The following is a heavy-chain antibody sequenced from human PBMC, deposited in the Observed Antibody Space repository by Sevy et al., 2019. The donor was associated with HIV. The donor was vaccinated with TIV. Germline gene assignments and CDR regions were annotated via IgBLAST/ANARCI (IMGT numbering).Heavy chain of an antibody. J-gene: IGHJ4*02. Sequence: GSLRLSCEASGFTFSSYWMSWVRQAPGKGLEWVANIKEDGSVKYYVESVKGRFTISRDNAKNSVYLQMNSLSAEEAALYFCVRAIGAAGSYWGLGTLVTVSS. CDR2: IKEDGSVK. CDR1: GFTFSSYW. V-gene: IGHV3-7*01. D-gene: IGHD6-13*01. CDR3: VRAIGAAGSY.